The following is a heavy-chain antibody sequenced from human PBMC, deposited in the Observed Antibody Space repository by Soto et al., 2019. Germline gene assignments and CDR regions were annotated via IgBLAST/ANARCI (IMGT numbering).Heavy chain of an antibody. V-gene: IGHV3-33*01. Sequence: PGGSLRLSCAASGFTFSSYGMHWVRQAPGKGLEWVAVIWYDGSNKYYADSVKGRFTISRDNSKNTLYLQMNSLRAEDTAVYYCARDRVPYYDILTGYPTRYYYYYGMDVWGQGTTVTVSS. J-gene: IGHJ6*02. CDR1: GFTFSSYG. D-gene: IGHD3-9*01. CDR2: IWYDGSNK. CDR3: ARDRVPYYDILTGYPTRYYYYYGMDV.